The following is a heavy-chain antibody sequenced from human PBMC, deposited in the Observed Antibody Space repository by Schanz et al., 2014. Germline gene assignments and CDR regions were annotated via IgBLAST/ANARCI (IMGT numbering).Heavy chain of an antibody. D-gene: IGHD3-9*01. V-gene: IGHV4-30-4*07. CDR2: VFYSGPP. CDR3: ARGVRRYDILTGHYCVDSFDI. J-gene: IGHJ3*02. CDR1: GGSISSGDSL. Sequence: QVQLQESGPGLVKPSQTLSLACAVSGGSISSGDSLWSWIRQPPGRGLEWIGYVFYSGPPSYNPSLKIRISMSVDLSNTQISLNLKSVTAADTAVYYCARGVRRYDILTGHYCVDSFDIWGQGTMVTVSS.